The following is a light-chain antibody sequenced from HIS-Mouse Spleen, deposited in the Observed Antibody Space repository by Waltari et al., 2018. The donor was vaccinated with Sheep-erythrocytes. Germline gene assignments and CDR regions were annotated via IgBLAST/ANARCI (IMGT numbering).Light chain of an antibody. V-gene: IGLV4-69*01. CDR2: LNSDGSH. CDR1: SGHSSYA. J-gene: IGLJ3*02. CDR3: QTWGTGIRV. Sequence: QLVLTQSPSASASLGASVKLTCTLSSGHSSYAIAWPQQQPGKGPRYLMKLNSDGSHSKGDGIPDRFSGSSSGAERYLTISSLQSEDEADYYCQTWGTGIRVFCGGTKLTVL.